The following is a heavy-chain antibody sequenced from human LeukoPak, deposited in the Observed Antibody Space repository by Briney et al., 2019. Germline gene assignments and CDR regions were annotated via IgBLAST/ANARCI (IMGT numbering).Heavy chain of an antibody. CDR3: AREMATIHFDL. Sequence: GESLKISCKGSGYSFTSFWIGWVRQMPGKGLEWMGIIYPGDSDTRYSPSFQGQVTISADKSISTVYLQWSSLKASDTAMYYCAREMATIHFDLWGRGTLVTVSS. V-gene: IGHV5-51*01. CDR2: IYPGDSDT. J-gene: IGHJ2*01. D-gene: IGHD5-24*01. CDR1: GYSFTSFW.